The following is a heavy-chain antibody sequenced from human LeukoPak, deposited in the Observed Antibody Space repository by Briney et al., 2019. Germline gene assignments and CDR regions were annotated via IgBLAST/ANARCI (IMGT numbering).Heavy chain of an antibody. CDR3: ARHGGSEPSLDY. CDR1: GFTFSSYS. V-gene: IGHV3-21*04. Sequence: PGGSLRLSCAASGFTFSSYSMNWVRQAPGKGLEWVSSISSSSSYIYYADSVKGRFTISRDNAKNSLYLQMNSLRAEDTAVYYCARHGGSEPSLDYWGQGTLVTVSS. J-gene: IGHJ4*02. D-gene: IGHD3-16*01. CDR2: ISSSSSYI.